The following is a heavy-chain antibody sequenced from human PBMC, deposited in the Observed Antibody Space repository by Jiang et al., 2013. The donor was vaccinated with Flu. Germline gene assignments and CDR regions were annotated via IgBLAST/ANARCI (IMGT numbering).Heavy chain of an antibody. J-gene: IGHJ4*02. V-gene: IGHV1-69*04. CDR3: ARETDSSSWPYFDY. CDR2: ITPILGIA. Sequence: GAEVKKPGSSVKVSCKASGGTFSSYAISWVRQAPGQGLEWMGRITPILGIANYAQKFQGRVTITADKSTSTAYMELSSLRSEDTAVYYCARETDSSSWPYFDYWGQGTLVTVSS. D-gene: IGHD6-13*01. CDR1: GGTFSSYA.